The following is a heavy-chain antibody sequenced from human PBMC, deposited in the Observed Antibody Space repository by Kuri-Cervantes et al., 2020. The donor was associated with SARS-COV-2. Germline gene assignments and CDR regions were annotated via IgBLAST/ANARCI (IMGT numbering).Heavy chain of an antibody. V-gene: IGHV3-48*01. Sequence: GGSLRLSCAASGFTFSDYSMNWVRQAPGKGLEWVSYIGSSSSIIYYADSMKGRFTISRDNAKNSLSLQMNSLRAEDTAVYYCARGVLEWSPPYYYYYMDVWGKGTTVTVSS. J-gene: IGHJ6*03. CDR3: ARGVLEWSPPYYYYYMDV. D-gene: IGHD3-3*01. CDR1: GFTFSDYS. CDR2: IGSSSSII.